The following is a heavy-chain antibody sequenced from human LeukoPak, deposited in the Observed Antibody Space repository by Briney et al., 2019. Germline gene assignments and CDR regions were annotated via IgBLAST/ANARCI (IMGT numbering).Heavy chain of an antibody. Sequence: SQTLSLTCTVSGGSISSVGYYWSWIRQHPGTGLEWIGYIYYSGSPYYNPSLKSRVTISVDTSKNQFSLKLSSVTAADTAVYYCARLYCSSTSCYFDPWGQGTLVTVSS. V-gene: IGHV4-31*03. CDR1: GGSISSVGYY. J-gene: IGHJ5*02. CDR2: IYYSGSP. D-gene: IGHD2-2*01. CDR3: ARLYCSSTSCYFDP.